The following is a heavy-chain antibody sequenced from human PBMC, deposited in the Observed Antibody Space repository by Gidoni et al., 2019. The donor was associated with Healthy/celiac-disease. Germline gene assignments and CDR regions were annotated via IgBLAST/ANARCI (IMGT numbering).Heavy chain of an antibody. Sequence: QVQLQQWGAGLLKPSETLSLTCAVDGGAFSGYYWSWIRQPPGKGLEWIGEINHSGSTNYNPSLKSRVTISVDTSKNQFSLKLSSVTAADTAVYYCARRYCGGDCFSGYLTADAFDIWGQGTMVTVSS. V-gene: IGHV4-34*01. D-gene: IGHD2-21*02. CDR2: INHSGST. CDR1: GGAFSGYY. J-gene: IGHJ3*02. CDR3: ARRYCGGDCFSGYLTADAFDI.